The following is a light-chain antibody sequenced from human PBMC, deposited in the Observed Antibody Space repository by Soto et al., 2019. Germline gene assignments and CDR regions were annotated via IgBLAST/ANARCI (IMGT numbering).Light chain of an antibody. CDR1: QSIASSY. CDR2: GTS. V-gene: IGKV3-20*01. CDR3: QHYGTSPFT. Sequence: ELVLTQSPGTLSLSPGERATLSCRASQSIASSYLAWYQQRRGQAPRLLISGTSSRATGIPDRFSGSGSGTDFTLTITRLEPEDFAVYYCQHYGTSPFTFGPGTKVHIK. J-gene: IGKJ3*01.